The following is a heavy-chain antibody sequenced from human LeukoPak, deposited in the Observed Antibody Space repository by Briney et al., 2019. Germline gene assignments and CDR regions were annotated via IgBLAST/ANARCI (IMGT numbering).Heavy chain of an antibody. V-gene: IGHV3-15*01. D-gene: IGHD2-21*02. CDR1: GFTFSNAW. CDR2: ISTKADGGTT. CDR3: IKSSGDWH. J-gene: IGHJ4*02. Sequence: PGGTLRLSCTTYGFTFSNAWMSWVRQAPGKGLEWVGRISTKADGGTTDYAAPVKGRFTISRDDSKNTLYLQMNSLKTEDTAVYYCIKSSGDWHWGQGTLVTVSS.